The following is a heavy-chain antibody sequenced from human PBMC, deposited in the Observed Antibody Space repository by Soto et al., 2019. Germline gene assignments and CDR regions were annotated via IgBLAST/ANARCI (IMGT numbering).Heavy chain of an antibody. J-gene: IGHJ3*02. CDR2: IYYRGST. CDR1: GDSITGSH. Sequence: PSETLSLTCTVSGDSITGSHWNWILQPLGKALEWIGYIYYRGSTNYNPSLKSRLTISVDTSKNQFSLKLSYVTAADTAVYYCARDKAYCTNGVCPHDAFDIWGQGTMVTVSS. CDR3: ARDKAYCTNGVCPHDAFDI. D-gene: IGHD2-8*01. V-gene: IGHV4-59*01.